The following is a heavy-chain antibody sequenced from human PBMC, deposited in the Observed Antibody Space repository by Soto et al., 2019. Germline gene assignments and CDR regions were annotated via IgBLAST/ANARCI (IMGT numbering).Heavy chain of an antibody. CDR3: AIEMATTCYYYYDMDV. CDR2: INAGNGNT. Sequence: ASVKVSCKASGYTFTSYAMHWVRQAPGQRLEWMGWINAGNGNTKYSQKFQGRVTITRDTSASTAYMELSSLRSEDTAVYYCAIEMATTCYYYYDMDVWGQGTTVTVSS. V-gene: IGHV1-3*01. CDR1: GYTFTSYA. J-gene: IGHJ6*02. D-gene: IGHD5-12*01.